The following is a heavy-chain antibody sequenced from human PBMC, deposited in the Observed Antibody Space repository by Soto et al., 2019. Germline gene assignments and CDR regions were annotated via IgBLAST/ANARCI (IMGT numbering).Heavy chain of an antibody. CDR1: GGSFSSGGIY. V-gene: IGHV4-31*03. CDR3: ARDVYSGYLYYYYGLDV. D-gene: IGHD5-12*01. CDR2: IYYSGST. J-gene: IGHJ6*02. Sequence: TSETLSLTCTVSGGSFSSGGIYWIWIRPHPGQGREWIRYIYYSGSTYYNPSLKSRVTISVDTSKNQFSLKLSSVTAADTAVYYCARDVYSGYLYYYYGLDVWRQGTTVTVS.